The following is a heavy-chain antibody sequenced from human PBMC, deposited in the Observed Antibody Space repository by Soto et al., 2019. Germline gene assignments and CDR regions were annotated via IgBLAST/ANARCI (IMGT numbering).Heavy chain of an antibody. D-gene: IGHD5-12*01. V-gene: IGHV1-3*05. CDR1: GYTFTNYA. CDR3: ASVSGYSFLDY. CDR2: INAGNGNT. Sequence: QVQLVQSGAEEKKPGASVKVSCKASGYTFTNYAMHWVRQAPGQRLEWMGWINAGNGNTKYSHKFQGRVTITSDTSASTAYMELSSLRSEVTAVYYCASVSGYSFLDYWGQGTLVTVYS. J-gene: IGHJ4*02.